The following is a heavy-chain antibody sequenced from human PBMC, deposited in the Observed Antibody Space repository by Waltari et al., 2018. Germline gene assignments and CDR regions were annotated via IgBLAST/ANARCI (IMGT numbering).Heavy chain of an antibody. Sequence: ELQMVESGGGLVQPGGSLRLSCVVSGFSLSDYWMRWVRQAPGRGLEWLGNIKGDGTETFHVDSVKGRFTISRDNARNTLFLQMNNLGAGDTAVFYCARQGSWTFDIWGQGTVVTVSS. CDR2: IKGDGTET. D-gene: IGHD3-10*01. CDR1: GFSLSDYW. CDR3: ARQGSWTFDI. V-gene: IGHV3-7*01. J-gene: IGHJ3*02.